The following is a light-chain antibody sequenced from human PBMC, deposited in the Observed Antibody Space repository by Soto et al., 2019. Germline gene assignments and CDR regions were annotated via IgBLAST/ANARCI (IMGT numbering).Light chain of an antibody. V-gene: IGKV2-28*01. CDR2: LVS. CDR1: QSLLHSSGYIY. Sequence: DIVMSQSPLSLPVTPGEPASISCRSSQSLLHSSGYIYLDWYLQKPGQSPQLLIYLVSNRASGVPDRFSGSGSGTDFTLKISRVEAEDVGVYYCMQALQLPQTFGQGTKVEIK. CDR3: MQALQLPQT. J-gene: IGKJ1*01.